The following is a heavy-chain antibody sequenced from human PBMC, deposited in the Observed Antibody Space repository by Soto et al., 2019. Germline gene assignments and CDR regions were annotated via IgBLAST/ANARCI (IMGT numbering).Heavy chain of an antibody. V-gene: IGHV5-51*01. J-gene: IGHJ4*02. CDR2: IYPGDSDT. Sequence: PGESLKISCKGSGYSFTSYWIGWVRQMPGKGLEWMGIIYPGDSDTRYSPSFQGQVTISADKSISTAYLQWSSLKASDTAMYYCARHLRADPTYYDFWSGYSTDLKLDYWGQGTLVTVSS. D-gene: IGHD3-3*01. CDR1: GYSFTSYW. CDR3: ARHLRADPTYYDFWSGYSTDLKLDY.